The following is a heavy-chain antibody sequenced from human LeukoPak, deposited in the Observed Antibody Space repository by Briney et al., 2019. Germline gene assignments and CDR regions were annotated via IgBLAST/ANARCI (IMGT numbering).Heavy chain of an antibody. CDR3: ARGLGSPSDY. Sequence: SETLSLTCTVSGGSISSGSYYWSWIRQPAGKGLEWIGRIYTGGSTNYNPSLKSRVTMSVDTSKNQFSLKLSSVTAADTAVYYCARGLGSPSDYWGQGTLVTVSS. CDR2: IYTGGST. J-gene: IGHJ4*02. V-gene: IGHV4-61*02. D-gene: IGHD3-16*01. CDR1: GGSISSGSYY.